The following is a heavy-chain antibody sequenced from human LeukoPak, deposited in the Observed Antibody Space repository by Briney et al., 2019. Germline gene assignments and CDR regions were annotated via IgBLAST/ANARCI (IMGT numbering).Heavy chain of an antibody. D-gene: IGHD3-10*02. Sequence: GGSLRLSCAASGFILSNYWMGWVRRAPGKGLEWVANINQDGSEKHYVDFLKGRFTISRDNANNSLDLQMNSLRAEDTAVYYRAELGITMIGGVWGKGTTVTISS. J-gene: IGHJ6*04. CDR3: AELGITMIGGV. CDR1: GFILSNYW. V-gene: IGHV3-7*01. CDR2: INQDGSEK.